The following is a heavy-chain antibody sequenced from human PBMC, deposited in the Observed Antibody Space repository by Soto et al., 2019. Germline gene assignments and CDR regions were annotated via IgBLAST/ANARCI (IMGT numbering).Heavy chain of an antibody. D-gene: IGHD6-13*01. Sequence: QLQLQESGPGLVKPSETLSLTCTVSGGSISSSSYYWGWIRQPPGKGLEWIGSIYYSGSTYYNPSLKSRVTISVDTSKNQFSLKLRSVTAADTAVYYCARQNGYSSSWPWVDYWGQGTLVTVSS. CDR3: ARQNGYSSSWPWVDY. V-gene: IGHV4-39*01. J-gene: IGHJ4*02. CDR2: IYYSGST. CDR1: GGSISSSSYY.